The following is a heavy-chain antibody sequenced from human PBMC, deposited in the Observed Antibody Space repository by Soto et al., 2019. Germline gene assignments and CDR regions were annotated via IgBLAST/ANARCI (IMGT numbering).Heavy chain of an antibody. CDR2: IWYDGSNK. V-gene: IGHV3-33*01. J-gene: IGHJ6*02. CDR3: ARDPSLHYCGGDCYSEGLRPYYYGMDV. CDR1: GFTFSSYG. D-gene: IGHD2-21*02. Sequence: PGGSLRLSCAASGFTFSSYGMHWVRQAPGKGLEWVAVIWYDGSNKYYADSVKGRFAISRDNSKNTLYLQMNSLRAEVTAVYYCARDPSLHYCGGDCYSEGLRPYYYGMDVWGQGTTVTVSS.